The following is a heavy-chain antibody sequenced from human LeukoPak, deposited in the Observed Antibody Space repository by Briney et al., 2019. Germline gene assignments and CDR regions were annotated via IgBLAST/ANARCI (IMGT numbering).Heavy chain of an antibody. D-gene: IGHD6-19*01. V-gene: IGHV3-23*05. Sequence: EPGRSLRLSCTASGFSFSTYSMTWVRQGPGKGLEWVSSIYNSGSKTFYADSVKGRFTISRYNSKNTLYLQMNSLTAEDTAIYYCSKDVVPDSGWDLDYWGQGTLVTVSS. CDR1: GFSFSTYS. CDR2: IYNSGSKT. CDR3: SKDVVPDSGWDLDY. J-gene: IGHJ4*02.